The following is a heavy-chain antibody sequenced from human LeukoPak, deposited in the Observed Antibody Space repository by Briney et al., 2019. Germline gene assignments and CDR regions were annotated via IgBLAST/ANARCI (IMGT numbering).Heavy chain of an antibody. J-gene: IGHJ4*02. Sequence: GASVKVSCKASGYTFTSYGISWVRQAPGQGLEWMGWISAYNGNTNYAQKLQGRVTMTTDTSTSTVYMELSSLRSEDTAVYYCVPMLDYFDYWGQGTLVTVSS. CDR2: ISAYNGNT. CDR1: GYTFTSYG. D-gene: IGHD3-10*02. V-gene: IGHV1-18*01. CDR3: VPMLDYFDY.